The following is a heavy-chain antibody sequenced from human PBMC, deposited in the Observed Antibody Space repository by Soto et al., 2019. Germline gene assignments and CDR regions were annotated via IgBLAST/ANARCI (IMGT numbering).Heavy chain of an antibody. J-gene: IGHJ4*02. V-gene: IGHV4-61*01. CDR1: GDSVSSENYY. CDR3: ARDIRGYSRAFDY. Sequence: QVQLQESGPGLVKPWETLSLTCTVSGDSVSSENYYWTLIRQPPWKGLEWIGYIYSNGNTNYNPSLKSRVTIPLDTSLHPFSLRLTCVTAADTAVYYCARDIRGYSRAFDYWGQGPLVTVSS. D-gene: IGHD5-18*01. CDR2: IYSNGNT.